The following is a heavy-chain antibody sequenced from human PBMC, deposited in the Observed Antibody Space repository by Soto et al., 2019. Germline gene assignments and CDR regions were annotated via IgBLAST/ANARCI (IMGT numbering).Heavy chain of an antibody. CDR1: GGTFISYS. Sequence: QVQLVQSGTEVKKPGSSVKVSCKASGGTFISYSISWVRQAPGQGLEWMGRIIPRLDIANHAQKFQGRVTITADKSTGTTYMGLSSLRSEDTAVYYCARGGISGTTDYYGMDVWGQGTTVTVSS. CDR3: ARGGISGTTDYYGMDV. D-gene: IGHD1-20*01. V-gene: IGHV1-69*02. CDR2: IIPRLDIA. J-gene: IGHJ6*02.